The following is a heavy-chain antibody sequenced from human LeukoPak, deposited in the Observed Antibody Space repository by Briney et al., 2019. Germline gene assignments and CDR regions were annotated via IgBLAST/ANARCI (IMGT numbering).Heavy chain of an antibody. V-gene: IGHV1-2*02. CDR1: GYTFTGYY. D-gene: IGHD2-2*01. CDR2: INPNSGGT. CDR3: ARVPGGYCSSTSCYFGYYLDY. J-gene: IGHJ4*02. Sequence: GASVKVSCKASGYTFTGYYMHWVRQAPGQGLEWMGWINPNSGGTNYAQKFQGRVTMTRDTSISTAYVELSRLRSDDTAVYYCARVPGGYCSSTSCYFGYYLDYWGQGTLVTVSS.